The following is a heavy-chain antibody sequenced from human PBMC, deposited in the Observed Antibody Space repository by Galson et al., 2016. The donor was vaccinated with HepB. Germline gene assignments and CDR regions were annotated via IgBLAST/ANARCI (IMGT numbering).Heavy chain of an antibody. CDR3: ARDPRKIRYQLLEISYYYYAMDV. V-gene: IGHV1-18*01. CDR2: ISAYNGNT. CDR1: GYTFTTYG. J-gene: IGHJ6*02. Sequence: SVKVSCKASGYTFTTYGISWVRQAPGQGLEWMGWISAYNGNTNYAQKPQGRVTMTTDTSTSTAYMELRSLRSDDTAVYYCARDPRKIRYQLLEISYYYYAMDVWGQGTTVTVSS. D-gene: IGHD2-2*01.